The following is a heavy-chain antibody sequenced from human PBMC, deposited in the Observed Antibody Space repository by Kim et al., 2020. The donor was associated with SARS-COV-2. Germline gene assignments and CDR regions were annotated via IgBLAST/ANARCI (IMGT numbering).Heavy chain of an antibody. J-gene: IGHJ2*01. CDR3: AKDQEAGLFTPLDL. V-gene: IGHV3-23*01. CDR2: ISGSGGST. D-gene: IGHD6-19*01. Sequence: GGSLRLSCAASGFTFSSYAMSWVRQAPGKGLEWVSAISGSGGSTYYADSVKGRFTISRDNSKNTLYLQMNSLRAEDTAVYYCAKDQEAGLFTPLDLWGRGTLVTVSS. CDR1: GFTFSSYA.